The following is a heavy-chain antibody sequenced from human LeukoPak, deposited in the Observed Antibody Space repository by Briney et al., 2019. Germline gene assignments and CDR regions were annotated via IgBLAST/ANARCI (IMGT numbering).Heavy chain of an antibody. CDR3: ARSSYSSSSSV. CDR1: AFIFSGHW. J-gene: IGHJ3*01. CDR2: INSDGSEG. Sequence: QSGGSLRLSCEGSAFIFSGHWMNWVRQTPGKGLEWVASINSDGSEGYYADVVKGRFTISRDNAKNSLYLQINSLRAEDTAVYYCARSSYSSSSSVWGQGTMVTVSS. D-gene: IGHD6-6*01. V-gene: IGHV3-7*03.